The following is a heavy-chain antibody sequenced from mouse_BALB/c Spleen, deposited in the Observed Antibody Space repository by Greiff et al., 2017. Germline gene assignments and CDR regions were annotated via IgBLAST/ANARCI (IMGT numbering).Heavy chain of an antibody. D-gene: IGHD2-14*01. CDR1: GFSLTSYG. CDR2: IWSGGST. V-gene: IGHV2-4-1*01. J-gene: IGHJ3*01. Sequence: VQLQQSGPGLVQPSQSLSITCTVSGFSLTSYGVHWVRQSPGKGLEWLGVIWSGGSTDYNAAFISRLSISKDNSKSQVFFKMNSLQADDTAIYYCARKEGYDDGFAYWGQGTLVTVSA. CDR3: ARKEGYDDGFAY.